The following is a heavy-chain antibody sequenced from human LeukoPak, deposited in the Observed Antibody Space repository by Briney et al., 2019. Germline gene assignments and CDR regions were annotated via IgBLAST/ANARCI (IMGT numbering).Heavy chain of an antibody. V-gene: IGHV3-23*01. CDR2: ITGGGTTT. Sequence: GGSLRLSCEASGLTFSNYGMSWVRQAPGKGLQWVSAITGGGTTTYYADSVKGRFTISRDNSKNMLYLQMSSLRAEDTAVYYCAKMHGYFDYWGQGALVPVSS. J-gene: IGHJ4*02. CDR3: AKMHGYFDY. CDR1: GLTFSNYG.